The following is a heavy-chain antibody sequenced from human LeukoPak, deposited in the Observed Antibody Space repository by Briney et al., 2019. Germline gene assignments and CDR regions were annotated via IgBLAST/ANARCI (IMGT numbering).Heavy chain of an antibody. J-gene: IGHJ4*02. V-gene: IGHV4-39*07. CDR1: GGSISSSSYY. Sequence: PSETLSLTCTVSGGSISSSSYYWGWIRQPPGKGLEWIGSIYTSGSTNYNPSLKSRVTISVDTSKNQFSLKLSSVTAADAAVYYCARGALGGNPFDYWGQGTLVTVSS. CDR2: IYTSGST. CDR3: ARGALGGNPFDY. D-gene: IGHD4-23*01.